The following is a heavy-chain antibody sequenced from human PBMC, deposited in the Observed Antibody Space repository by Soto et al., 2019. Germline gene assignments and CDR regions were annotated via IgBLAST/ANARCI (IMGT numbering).Heavy chain of an antibody. Sequence: QITLKESGPTLVKHTQTLTLTCTFSGFSLSTSGVGVGWIRQPPGKALEWLALIYWDDDKRYSPSLKSRLTITKDTSKNQVVLTMTNMDPVDTATYYCAHSHPYSSGWYRGGNWFDPWGQGTLVTVSS. CDR2: IYWDDDK. CDR3: AHSHPYSSGWYRGGNWFDP. D-gene: IGHD6-19*01. V-gene: IGHV2-5*02. CDR1: GFSLSTSGVG. J-gene: IGHJ5*02.